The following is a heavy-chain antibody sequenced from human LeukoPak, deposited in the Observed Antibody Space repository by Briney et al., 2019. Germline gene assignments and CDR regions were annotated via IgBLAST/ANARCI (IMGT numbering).Heavy chain of an antibody. CDR3: ARGSREYGDYVFVDY. CDR2: IIPMFGTA. V-gene: IGHV1-69*13. D-gene: IGHD4-17*01. J-gene: IGHJ4*02. Sequence: ASVKVSCKASGYTFTSYYMHWVRQAPGQGLEWMGGIIPMFGTANYAQKFQGRVTITADESTSTAYMELSSLRSEDTAVYYCARGSREYGDYVFVDYWGQGTPVTVSS. CDR1: GYTFTSYY.